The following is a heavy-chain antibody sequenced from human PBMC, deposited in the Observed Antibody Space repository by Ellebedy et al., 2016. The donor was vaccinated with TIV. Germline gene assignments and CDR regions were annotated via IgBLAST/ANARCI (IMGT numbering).Heavy chain of an antibody. CDR3: ARGRGWFGELLGYFDY. D-gene: IGHD3-10*01. CDR2: IIPIFGTV. J-gene: IGHJ4*02. CDR1: GGTFSSYV. Sequence: SVKVSXKASGGTFSSYVISWVRQAPGQGLEWMGGIIPIFGTVNYAQKFQGRVTITADESTSTAYMELSSLRSDDTAVYYCARGRGWFGELLGYFDYWGRGALVTVSS. V-gene: IGHV1-69*13.